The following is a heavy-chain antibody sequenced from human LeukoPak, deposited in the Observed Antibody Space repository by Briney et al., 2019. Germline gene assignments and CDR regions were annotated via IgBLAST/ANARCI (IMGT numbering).Heavy chain of an antibody. CDR1: GGSISSSSYY. J-gene: IGHJ4*02. CDR3: TRGAGWLIDY. CDR2: IYYSGST. Sequence: SETLSLTCTVSGGSISSSSYYWGWIRQPPGKGLEWIGSIYYSGSTYYNPSLKSRVTISADTSKNQFSLKLNSLTTADTAVYYCTRGAGWLIDYWGQGILVTVSS. D-gene: IGHD3-16*01. V-gene: IGHV4-39*07.